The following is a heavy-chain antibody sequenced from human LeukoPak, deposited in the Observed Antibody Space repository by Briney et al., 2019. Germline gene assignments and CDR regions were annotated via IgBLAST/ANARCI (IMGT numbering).Heavy chain of an antibody. CDR2: IYTSGST. J-gene: IGHJ4*02. CDR3: ARTYGSSSHFDY. CDR1: GGSISSYY. Sequence: SETLSLTCTVSGGSISSYYWSWIRQPPGKGLEWIGHIYTSGSTNYNPSLKSRVTISVDTSKNQFSLKVSSVTAADTAVYYCARTYGSSSHFDYWGQGTLVTVSS. D-gene: IGHD6-6*01. V-gene: IGHV4-4*09.